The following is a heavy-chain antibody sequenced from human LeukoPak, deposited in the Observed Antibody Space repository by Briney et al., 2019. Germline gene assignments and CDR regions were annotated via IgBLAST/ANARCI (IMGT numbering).Heavy chain of an antibody. CDR2: ISSSSSTI. CDR3: ARGTTVTAGDY. CDR1: GFTFSSYS. D-gene: IGHD4-17*01. J-gene: IGHJ4*02. V-gene: IGHV3-48*04. Sequence: GGSLRLSCAASGFTFSSYSMNWVRQAPGKGLEWVSYISSSSSTIYYADSVKGRFTISRGNAKNSLYLQMNSLRAEDTAVYYCARGTTVTAGDYWGQGTLVTVSS.